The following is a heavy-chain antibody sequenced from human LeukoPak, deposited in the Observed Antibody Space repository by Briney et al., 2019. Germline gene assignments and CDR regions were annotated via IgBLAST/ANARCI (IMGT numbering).Heavy chain of an antibody. CDR2: ISGSGGST. J-gene: IGHJ4*02. Sequence: GGSLRLSCAASGLTFSSHAMSRVRQAPGKGLEWVSAISGSGGSTYYADSVKGRFTISRDKSKNTLYLQMNSLRAEDTAVYYCAKGLAVAGHFDYWGQGTLVTVSS. D-gene: IGHD6-19*01. V-gene: IGHV3-23*01. CDR3: AKGLAVAGHFDY. CDR1: GLTFSSHA.